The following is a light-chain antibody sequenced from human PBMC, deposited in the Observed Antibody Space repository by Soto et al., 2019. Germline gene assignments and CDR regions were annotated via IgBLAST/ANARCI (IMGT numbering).Light chain of an antibody. CDR2: SAS. J-gene: IGKJ1*01. Sequence: EIVMTLSPSTLSVSPGERAPLSCRASQSVSSDLAWYHQKPGQAPRLLIYSASTRATGIPARFSGSGSGTEFTLTINSLQSEDFAVYYCQQYNNWPRTFGQGTKVDI. V-gene: IGKV3-15*01. CDR1: QSVSSD. CDR3: QQYNNWPRT.